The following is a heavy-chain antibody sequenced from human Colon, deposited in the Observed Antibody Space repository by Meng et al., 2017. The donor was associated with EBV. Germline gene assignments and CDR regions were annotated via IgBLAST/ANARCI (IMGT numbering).Heavy chain of an antibody. V-gene: IGHV3-74*02. J-gene: IGHJ1*01. CDR2: INGDGSST. CDR1: GFTISHYN. CDR3: ARVGDYAYKD. D-gene: IGHD4-17*01. Sequence: IHLVESGGGLVKAGGSXRLSCVAPGFTISHYNMNWVRQAPGKGLVWVSRINGDGSSTSYADSVKGRFTISRDNAKNTLYLQMNSLRAEDMAVYYCARVGDYAYKDWGQGTLVTVSS.